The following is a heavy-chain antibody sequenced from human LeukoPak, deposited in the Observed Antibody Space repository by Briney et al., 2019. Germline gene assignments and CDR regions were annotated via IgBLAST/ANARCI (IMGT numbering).Heavy chain of an antibody. J-gene: IGHJ6*03. V-gene: IGHV1-46*01. CDR2: INPSGGST. Sequence: ASVKVSCKASGYTFTSYYMHWVRQAPGQGLEWMGIINPSGGSTSYAQKFQGRVTMTRDMSTSTVYMELSSLRSEDTAVYYCARNGDYYDSSGYYPYYYYMDVWGKGTTVTVSS. D-gene: IGHD3-22*01. CDR3: ARNGDYYDSSGYYPYYYYMDV. CDR1: GYTFTSYY.